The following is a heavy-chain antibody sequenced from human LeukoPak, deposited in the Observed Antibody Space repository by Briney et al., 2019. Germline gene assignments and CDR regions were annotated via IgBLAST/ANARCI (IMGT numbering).Heavy chain of an antibody. CDR2: INTGNGNT. Sequence: ASVKVSCKASGYTFTGYYMHWVRQAPGQGLEWMGWINTGNGNTKYSQKFQGRVTISRDTSANTAYMEVSSLRSEDTAVYYCARGAAEGLDRWGQGTLVTVSS. D-gene: IGHD6-13*01. CDR1: GYTFTGYY. CDR3: ARGAAEGLDR. V-gene: IGHV1-3*04. J-gene: IGHJ5*02.